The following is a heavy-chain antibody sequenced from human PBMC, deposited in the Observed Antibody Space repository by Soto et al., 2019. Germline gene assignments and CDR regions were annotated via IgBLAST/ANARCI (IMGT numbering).Heavy chain of an antibody. J-gene: IGHJ4*02. Sequence: SVKVSCKASGGTFSSYAISWVRQAPGQGLEWMGGIIPIFGTANYAQKFQGRVTITADESTSTAYMELSSLRSEDTAVYYCARGDYDTTRGFDYWGQGTLVPVSS. D-gene: IGHD3-9*01. CDR1: GGTFSSYA. V-gene: IGHV1-69*13. CDR2: IIPIFGTA. CDR3: ARGDYDTTRGFDY.